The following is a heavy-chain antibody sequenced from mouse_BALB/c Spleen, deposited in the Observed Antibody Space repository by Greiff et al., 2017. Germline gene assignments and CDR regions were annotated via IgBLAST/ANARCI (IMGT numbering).Heavy chain of an antibody. V-gene: IGHV5-6-5*01. J-gene: IGHJ3*01. Sequence: DVKLVESGGGLVKPGGSLKLSCAASGFTFSSYAMSWVRQTPEKRLEWVASISSGGSTYYPDSVKGRFTISRDNARNILYLQMSSLRSEDTAMYYCARARGYGNYEGFAYWGQGTLVTVSA. CDR2: ISSGGST. CDR1: GFTFSSYA. D-gene: IGHD2-1*01. CDR3: ARARGYGNYEGFAY.